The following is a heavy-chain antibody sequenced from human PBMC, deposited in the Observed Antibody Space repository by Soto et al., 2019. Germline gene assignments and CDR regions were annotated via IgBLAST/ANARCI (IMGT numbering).Heavy chain of an antibody. V-gene: IGHV4-61*01. CDR3: ARSQRGRTAFTFDY. Sequence: QVQLQESGPGLVKPSETLSLTCAVSGDSVSNDNYYWSWIRQPPGQGLEWIGYIYYSGTTNYNSYRKSRLSLSVDMSKNQFSLKLASVTAADTAVYFCARSQRGRTAFTFDYWGQGALVTVSS. D-gene: IGHD3-16*01. CDR2: IYYSGTT. CDR1: GDSVSNDNYY. J-gene: IGHJ4*02.